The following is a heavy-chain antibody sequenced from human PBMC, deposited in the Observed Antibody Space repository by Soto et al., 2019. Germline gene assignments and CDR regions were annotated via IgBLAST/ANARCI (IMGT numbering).Heavy chain of an antibody. D-gene: IGHD5-12*01. CDR3: AHSFWEVVATDLYAFDI. Sequence: GSGPTLVNPTQTLTLTCTFSGFSLSTSGVGVGWIRQPPGKALEWLALIYWDDDKRYSPSLKSRLTITKDTSKNQVVLTMANMDPVDTATYYCAHSFWEVVATDLYAFDIWGQGTMVTVSS. J-gene: IGHJ3*02. CDR1: GFSLSTSGVG. V-gene: IGHV2-5*02. CDR2: IYWDDDK.